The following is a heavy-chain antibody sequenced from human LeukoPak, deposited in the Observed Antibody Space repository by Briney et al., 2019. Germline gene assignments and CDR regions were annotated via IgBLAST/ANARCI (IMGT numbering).Heavy chain of an antibody. CDR2: ISGSGDNI. D-gene: IGHD6-19*01. CDR3: AKHGFSGGGPQAPSDH. V-gene: IGHV3-23*01. J-gene: IGHJ4*02. CDR1: RFTFSSYA. Sequence: GGSLRLSCTASRFTFSSYAMSWVRQAPGKGLEWVSAISGSGDNIYYADSVKGRFTISRDNSKNTLYLQMISLRAEDTAVYYCAKHGFSGGGPQAPSDHGGKEPRVPVS.